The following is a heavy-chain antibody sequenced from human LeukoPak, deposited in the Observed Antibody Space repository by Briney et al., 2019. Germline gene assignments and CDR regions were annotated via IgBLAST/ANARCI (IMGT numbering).Heavy chain of an antibody. CDR1: GFTVSGTH. Sequence: PGGSLRLSCAASGFTVSGTHMSWVGQAPGKGLEWISAIYTGGTTYYSDSVEGRFTISRDKSKNTLYLHMDSLRVEDTAVYYCARDQATSGGGLDSWGQGTLVTVSS. D-gene: IGHD3-16*01. CDR2: IYTGGTT. CDR3: ARDQATSGGGLDS. J-gene: IGHJ4*02. V-gene: IGHV3-53*01.